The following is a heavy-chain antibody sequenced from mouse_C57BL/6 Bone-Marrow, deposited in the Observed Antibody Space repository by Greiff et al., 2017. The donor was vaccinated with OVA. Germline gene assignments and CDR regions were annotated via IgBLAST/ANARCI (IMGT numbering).Heavy chain of an antibody. V-gene: IGHV1-76*01. CDR3: AHTTVVERWYFEV. Sequence: VKLHESGAELVRPGSSVKLSCKASGYTFTDYYIHWVKQRPGQGLEWIARIYPGSGNTYYNEKFKGKATLTAEKSSSTAYMQLSSLTSEDSAVYFCAHTTVVERWYFEVWGTGTTVTVSS. CDR1: GYTFTDYY. D-gene: IGHD1-1*01. J-gene: IGHJ1*03. CDR2: IYPGSGNT.